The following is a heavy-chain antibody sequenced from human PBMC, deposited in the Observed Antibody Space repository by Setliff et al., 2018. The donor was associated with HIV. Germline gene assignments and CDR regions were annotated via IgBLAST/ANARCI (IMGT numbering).Heavy chain of an antibody. CDR2: INPNSGGT. CDR1: GYMFSGFH. J-gene: IGHJ4*02. Sequence: ASVKVSCKASGYMFSGFHMHWVRQAAGQGLEWMGRINPNSGGTNYAQKFQGRVTMTRDTSISTAYMELSRLRSDDTAVYYCARQLSNSLECWGQGTPVTVSS. D-gene: IGHD1-1*01. V-gene: IGHV1-2*06. CDR3: ARQLSNSLEC.